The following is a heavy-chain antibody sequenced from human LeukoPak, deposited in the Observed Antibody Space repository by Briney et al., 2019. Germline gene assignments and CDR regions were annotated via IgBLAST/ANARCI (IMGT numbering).Heavy chain of an antibody. CDR1: GGTFSSYA. V-gene: IGHV1-69*13. CDR3: ANTTTVTTRWWPFDY. J-gene: IGHJ4*02. CDR2: IIPIFGTA. D-gene: IGHD4-17*01. Sequence: SVKVSCKASGGTFSSYAISWVRQAPGQGLEWMGGIIPIFGTANYAQKFQGRVTITADESTSTAYMELSSLRSEDTAVYYCANTTTVTTRWWPFDYWGQGTLATVSS.